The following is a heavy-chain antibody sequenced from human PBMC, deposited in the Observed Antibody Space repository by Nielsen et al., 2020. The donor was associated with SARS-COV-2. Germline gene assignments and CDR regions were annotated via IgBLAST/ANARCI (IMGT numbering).Heavy chain of an antibody. J-gene: IGHJ6*02. D-gene: IGHD3/OR15-3a*01. V-gene: IGHV1-2*06. CDR1: GYTFTDYY. CDR2: INPYSGGT. Sequence: ASVKVSCKASGYTFTDYYIHWVRQAPGQGLEWMGRINPYSGGTNYAQKFQGKVTMTRDASISTVYMELTSDDPAVYYCARARATIFGLVMSYSMDVWGQGTTVAVSS. CDR3: ARARATIFGLVMSYSMDV.